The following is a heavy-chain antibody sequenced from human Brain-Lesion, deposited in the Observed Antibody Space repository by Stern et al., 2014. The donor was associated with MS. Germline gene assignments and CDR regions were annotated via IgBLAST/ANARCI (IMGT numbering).Heavy chain of an antibody. V-gene: IGHV4-61*02. D-gene: IGHD2-2*01. CDR1: GGSISSGGYY. CDR2: IFNSGST. J-gene: IGHJ6*02. Sequence: QVQLVQSGPGLVKPSQTLSLSCTVSGGSISSGGYYWSWIRQPAGKGLEWIGRIFNSGSTSSNPSPKSRGTISKDTSQTPFSLRLNSMTAADTAVYYCARGRVVPGFQYYATDVWGQGTTVIVSS. CDR3: ARGRVVPGFQYYATDV.